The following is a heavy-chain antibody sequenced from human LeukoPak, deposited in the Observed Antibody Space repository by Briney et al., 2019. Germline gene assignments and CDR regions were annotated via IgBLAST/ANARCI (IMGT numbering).Heavy chain of an antibody. D-gene: IGHD6-6*01. CDR1: GFTFSSYG. V-gene: IGHV3-30*03. CDR2: ISYDGSNK. Sequence: QPGGSLRLSCAASGFTFSSYGMHWVRQAPGKGLEWVAVISYDGSNKYYADSVKGRFTISRDNSKNTLYLQMNSLRAEDTAVYYCARVRLSQRIAAPQNYWGQGTLVTVSS. CDR3: ARVRLSQRIAAPQNY. J-gene: IGHJ4*02.